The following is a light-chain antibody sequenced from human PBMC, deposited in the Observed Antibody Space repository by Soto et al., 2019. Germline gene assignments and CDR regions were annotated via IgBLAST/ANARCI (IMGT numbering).Light chain of an antibody. CDR3: QQYYLLPRT. CDR1: QRISNH. Sequence: DIRMTQSPSALSVSVGDRVTISCRASQRISNHLAWYQQKPGQVPKLLIYAASAWQTGVPSQFSGSGSGTDFTLTISSLQAEDVAVYYCQQYYLLPRTFGQGTKVDIK. CDR2: AAS. J-gene: IGKJ1*01. V-gene: IGKV1-27*01.